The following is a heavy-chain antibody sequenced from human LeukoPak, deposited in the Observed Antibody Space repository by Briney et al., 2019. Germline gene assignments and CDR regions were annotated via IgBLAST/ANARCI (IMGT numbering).Heavy chain of an antibody. J-gene: IGHJ6*02. CDR3: ARGPGLYYYYYGMDV. Sequence: PSETLSLTCTVSGGSISSYYWSWIRQPPGKGLEWIGYIHYSGSTNYNPSLKSRVTISVDTSKNQFSLKLSSVTAADTAVYYCARGPGLYYYYYGMDVWGQGTTVTVSS. CDR1: GGSISSYY. CDR2: IHYSGST. V-gene: IGHV4-59*01.